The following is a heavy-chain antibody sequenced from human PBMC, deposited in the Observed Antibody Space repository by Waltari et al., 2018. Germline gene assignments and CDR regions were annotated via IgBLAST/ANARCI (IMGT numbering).Heavy chain of an antibody. CDR1: GFTFSSYS. CDR3: ATGDSVLDWYFDL. J-gene: IGHJ2*01. D-gene: IGHD4-17*01. Sequence: VQLVESGGGLVQPGGSLRLSCAASGFTFSSYSMNWVRQAPGQGLEWMGRIIPIFGTANYAQKFQGRVTITADKSTSTAYMELSSLRSEDTAVYYCATGDSVLDWYFDLW. CDR2: IIPIFGTA. V-gene: IGHV1-69*06.